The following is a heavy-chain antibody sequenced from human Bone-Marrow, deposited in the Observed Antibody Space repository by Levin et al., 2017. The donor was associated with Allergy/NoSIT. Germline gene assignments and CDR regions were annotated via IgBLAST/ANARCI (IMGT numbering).Heavy chain of an antibody. D-gene: IGHD6-19*01. CDR3: ARGVSGWNF. J-gene: IGHJ4*02. CDR1: GYPFGNYD. V-gene: IGHV1-8*01. CDR2: MNPNSGQA. Sequence: GASVKVSCKASGYPFGNYDINWVRQAPGQGLEWMAWMNPNSGQAGYSQKFQGRVTVTSDTAISTAYMELSSLRSEDTAVYYCARGVSGWNFWGQGTLVTVSS.